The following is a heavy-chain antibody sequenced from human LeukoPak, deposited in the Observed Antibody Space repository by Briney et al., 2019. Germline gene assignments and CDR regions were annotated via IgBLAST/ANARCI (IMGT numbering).Heavy chain of an antibody. CDR2: IIPILGIA. D-gene: IGHD1-26*01. V-gene: IGHV1-69*04. CDR1: GGTFSSYA. J-gene: IGHJ3*02. Sequence: SVKVSCKASGGTFSSYAISWVRQAPGQGLEWMGRIIPILGIANYAQKFQGRVTITADKSTSTAYMELSSLRSEDTAVYYCAGGSTIVGARVASDIWGQGTKVTVSS. CDR3: AGGSTIVGARVASDI.